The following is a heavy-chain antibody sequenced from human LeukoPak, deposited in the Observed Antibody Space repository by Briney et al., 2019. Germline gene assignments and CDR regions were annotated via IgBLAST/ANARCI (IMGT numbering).Heavy chain of an antibody. D-gene: IGHD1-26*01. CDR1: GFTVSAYS. Sequence: GVSLRLSCAASGFTVSAYSMHLVRQSPGKCLEWLTYIHYDATYKFYADSARGRFTISRDDSKNTLYLQMNSPRAEDTAVYFCAREMGADHLLKNFDYWGQGTLVTVSS. J-gene: IGHJ4*02. V-gene: IGHV3-30*02. CDR3: AREMGADHLLKNFDY. CDR2: IHYDATYK.